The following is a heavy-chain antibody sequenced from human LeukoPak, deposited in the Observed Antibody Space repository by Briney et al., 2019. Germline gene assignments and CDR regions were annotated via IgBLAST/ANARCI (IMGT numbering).Heavy chain of an antibody. D-gene: IGHD4-17*01. CDR1: GFSFGNYW. CDR3: ARGGPTTSFDY. J-gene: IGHJ4*01. Sequence: PGGSLRLSCAASGFSFGNYWMHWVRQAPGKGLVWVSHINSDGSSTNYADSVKGRFTISRDNAKNTLYLQVNSLRAEDTAVYYCARGGPTTSFDYWGHGTLVTVSS. V-gene: IGHV3-74*01. CDR2: INSDGSST.